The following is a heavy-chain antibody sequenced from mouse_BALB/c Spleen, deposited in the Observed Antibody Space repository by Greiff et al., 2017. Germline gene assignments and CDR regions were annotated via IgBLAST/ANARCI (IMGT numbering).Heavy chain of an antibody. J-gene: IGHJ2*01. V-gene: IGHV3-8*02. D-gene: IGHD2-14*01. CDR1: GDSITSGY. CDR3: ARERYYRYGLGY. CDR2: ISYSGST. Sequence: EVQVVESGPSLVKPSQTLSLTCSVTGDSITSGYWNWIRKFPGNKLEYMGYISYSGSTYYNPSLKSRISITRDTSKNQYYLQLNSVTTEDTATYYCARERYYRYGLGYWGQGTTLTVSS.